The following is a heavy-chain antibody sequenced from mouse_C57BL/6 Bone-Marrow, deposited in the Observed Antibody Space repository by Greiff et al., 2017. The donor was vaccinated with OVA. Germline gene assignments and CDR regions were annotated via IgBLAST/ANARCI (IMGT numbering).Heavy chain of an antibody. V-gene: IGHV2-9*01. CDR1: GFSLTSYG. Sequence: VQLQESGPGLVAPSQSLSITCTVSGFSLTSYGVDWVRQPPGKGLEWLGVIWGGGSTNYNSALMYSLSISKDNSKTHFFLKMNSLHTDDTAMYYCAKQFDWVGFAYWGQGTLVTVSA. J-gene: IGHJ3*01. D-gene: IGHD4-1*01. CDR2: IWGGGST. CDR3: AKQFDWVGFAY.